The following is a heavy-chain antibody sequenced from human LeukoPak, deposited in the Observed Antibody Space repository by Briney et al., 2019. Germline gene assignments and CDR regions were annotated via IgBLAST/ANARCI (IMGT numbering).Heavy chain of an antibody. CDR3: ARFSPWDGNWFDP. Sequence: SETLSLTCTVSGGSISSYYWSWIRQPPGKGLEWIGYIYYSGSTNYNPSLKSRVTMSVDTSKNQFSLKLSSVTAADTAVYCCARFSPWDGNWFDPWGQGTLVTVSS. CDR2: IYYSGST. V-gene: IGHV4-59*12. D-gene: IGHD1-26*01. J-gene: IGHJ5*02. CDR1: GGSISSYY.